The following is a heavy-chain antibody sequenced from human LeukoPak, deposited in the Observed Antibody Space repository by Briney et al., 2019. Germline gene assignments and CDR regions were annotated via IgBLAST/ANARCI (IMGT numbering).Heavy chain of an antibody. J-gene: IGHJ5*02. CDR2: IYYSGST. Sequence: SETLSLTSTVSGGSISSYYWSWIRQPPGKGLEWIGYIYYSGSTNYNPSLKSRVTIPVDTSKNQFSLKLSSVTAADTAVYYCARQEENWFDPWGQGTLVTVSS. CDR1: GGSISSYY. V-gene: IGHV4-59*08. CDR3: ARQEENWFDP.